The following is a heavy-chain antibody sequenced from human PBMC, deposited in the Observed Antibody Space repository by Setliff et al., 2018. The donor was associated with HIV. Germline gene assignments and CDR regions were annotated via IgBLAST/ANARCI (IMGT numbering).Heavy chain of an antibody. J-gene: IGHJ6*03. D-gene: IGHD3-10*01. CDR1: GGSISNYY. Sequence: LTCSVSGGSISNYYWSWIRQPPGEGLEWIGYISYSGSTTYNPSLKSRVTISLDTSKNQFSLKVNSVTAADTAVYFCARDSFTVDYFMDVWGKGTPVTVSS. CDR2: ISYSGST. V-gene: IGHV4-59*01. CDR3: ARDSFTVDYFMDV.